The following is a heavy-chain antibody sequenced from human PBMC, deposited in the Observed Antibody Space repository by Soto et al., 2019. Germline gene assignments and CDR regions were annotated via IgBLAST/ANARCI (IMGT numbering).Heavy chain of an antibody. Sequence: SETLSLTCTVSGGSISSSSYYWGWIRQPPGKGLEWIGSIYYSGSTYYNPSLKSRVTISVGTSKNQFSLKLSSVTAADTAVYYCARQATTQWLEHFDYWGQGTLVTVSS. CDR1: GGSISSSSYY. J-gene: IGHJ4*02. V-gene: IGHV4-39*01. CDR3: ARQATTQWLEHFDY. CDR2: IYYSGST. D-gene: IGHD6-19*01.